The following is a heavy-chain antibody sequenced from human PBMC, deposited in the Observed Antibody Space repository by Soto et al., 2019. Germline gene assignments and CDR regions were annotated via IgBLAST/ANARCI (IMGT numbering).Heavy chain of an antibody. CDR3: ARGRQRRLSHGDYYYGMDV. V-gene: IGHV1-3*01. D-gene: IGHD3-16*02. Sequence: ASVKVSCKASGYTFTSYAMHWVRQAPGQRLEWMGWINAGNGNTKYSQRFQGRVTITRDTSASTAYMELSSLRSEDTAVYYCARGRQRRLSHGDYYYGMDVWGQGTTVTVSS. J-gene: IGHJ6*02. CDR1: GYTFTSYA. CDR2: INAGNGNT.